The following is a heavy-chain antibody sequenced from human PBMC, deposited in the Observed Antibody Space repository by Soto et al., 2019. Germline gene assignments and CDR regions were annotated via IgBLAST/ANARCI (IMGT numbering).Heavy chain of an antibody. CDR1: GYSFTSYW. V-gene: IGHV5-51*01. D-gene: IGHD6-6*01. CDR2: IYPGDSDT. Sequence: GESLKISCKGSGYSFTSYWIGWVRQMPGKGLEWMGIIYPGDSDTRYSPSFQGQATISADKSISTAYLQWSSLKASDTAMYYCAITSREYSSSMYYFDYWGQGTLVTVSS. CDR3: AITSREYSSSMYYFDY. J-gene: IGHJ4*02.